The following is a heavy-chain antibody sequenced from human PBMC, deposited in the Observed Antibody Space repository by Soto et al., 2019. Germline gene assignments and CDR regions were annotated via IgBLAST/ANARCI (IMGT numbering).Heavy chain of an antibody. CDR3: ARFGSAPYYYYGVDV. D-gene: IGHD3-10*01. CDR2: VSGYTGNT. V-gene: IGHV1-18*01. CDR1: GYIFTNYD. J-gene: IGHJ6*02. Sequence: QVQLVQSETEVKKPGASVKVSCKASGYIFTNYDITWVRQAPGQGLEWMGWVSGYTGNTKYAQKFQDRVTMTTDTSTSTVYMELRSPRSDDTAVYYCARFGSAPYYYYGVDVWGQGTTVFVSS.